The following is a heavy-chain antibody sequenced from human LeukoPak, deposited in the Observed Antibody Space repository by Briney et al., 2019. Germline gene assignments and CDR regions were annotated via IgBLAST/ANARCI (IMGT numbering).Heavy chain of an antibody. D-gene: IGHD3-10*01. CDR2: ISAYNGNT. CDR1: GYTFTSYG. CDR3: ARDLYYYGSGSYYLFDY. V-gene: IGHV1-18*01. Sequence: ASVKASCKASGYTFTSYGISWVRQAPGQGLEWMGWISAYNGNTNYAQKLQGRVTMTTDTSTSTAYMELRSLRSDDTAVYYCARDLYYYGSGSYYLFDYWGQGTLVTVSS. J-gene: IGHJ4*02.